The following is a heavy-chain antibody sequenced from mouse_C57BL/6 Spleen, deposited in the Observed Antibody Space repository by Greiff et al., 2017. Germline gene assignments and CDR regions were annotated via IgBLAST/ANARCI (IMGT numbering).Heavy chain of an antibody. V-gene: IGHV1-18*01. D-gene: IGHD2-1*01. CDR2: INPNNGGT. CDR3: ARSGDYGNYRYFDV. CDR1: GYTFTDYN. Sequence: DVQLQESGPELVKPGASVKIPCKASGYTFTDYNMDWVKQSHGKSLEWIGDINPNNGGTIYNQKFKGKATLTVDKSSSTAYMELRSLTSEDTAVYYCARSGDYGNYRYFDVWGTGTTVTVSS. J-gene: IGHJ1*03.